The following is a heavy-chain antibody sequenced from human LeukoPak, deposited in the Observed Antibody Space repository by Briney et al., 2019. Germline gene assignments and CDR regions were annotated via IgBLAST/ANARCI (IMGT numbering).Heavy chain of an antibody. CDR3: ARDFRQLWLRTFDY. CDR2: ISSSSAYI. D-gene: IGHD5-18*01. CDR1: GFIFSDYS. Sequence: GGSLRLSCVASGFIFSDYSMDWVRQAPGKGLEWVSSISSSSAYIFYSDSVKGRFTISRDNAKNSLYLQMNSLRAEDTAVYYCARDFRQLWLRTFDYWGQGTLVTVSS. V-gene: IGHV3-21*01. J-gene: IGHJ4*02.